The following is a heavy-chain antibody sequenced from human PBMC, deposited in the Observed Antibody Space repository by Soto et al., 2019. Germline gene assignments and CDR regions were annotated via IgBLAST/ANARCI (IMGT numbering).Heavy chain of an antibody. D-gene: IGHD3-22*01. V-gene: IGHV4-34*01. CDR2: INHSGGT. J-gene: IGHJ4*02. Sequence: SETLSLTCAVYGGSFSAYYWSWIRQPPGKGLEWIGEINHSGGTNYNPSLKSRVTISVDTSKNQFSLKLSSVTAADTAVYYCASLYYYDSSGYPGYWGQGTLVTVSS. CDR3: ASLYYYDSSGYPGY. CDR1: GGSFSAYY.